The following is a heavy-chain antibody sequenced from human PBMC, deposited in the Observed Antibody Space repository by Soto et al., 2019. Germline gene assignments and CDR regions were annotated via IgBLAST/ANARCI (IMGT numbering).Heavy chain of an antibody. V-gene: IGHV3-11*06. J-gene: IGHJ4*02. Sequence: PGGSLRLSCASSGFTFSDYYMSWIRQAPGKGLEWVSYISSSSSYTNYADSVKGRFTISRDNAKNSLYLQMNSLRAEDTAVYYCARDRPHNYYDSSGYYDYFDYWGQGTLVTVSS. D-gene: IGHD3-22*01. CDR3: ARDRPHNYYDSSGYYDYFDY. CDR2: ISSSSSYT. CDR1: GFTFSDYY.